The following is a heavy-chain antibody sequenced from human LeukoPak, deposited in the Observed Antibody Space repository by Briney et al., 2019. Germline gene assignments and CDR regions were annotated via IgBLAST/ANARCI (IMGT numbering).Heavy chain of an antibody. Sequence: SETLSLTCTVSGDSISSYYWSWIRHPAGKGLQWIGRIYTSGSTNYNPSLKSRVTMSVDTSKNQFSLKLTSVTAADTAVYYCARGSAYCGGDCLDYWGQGTLVTVSS. CDR2: IYTSGST. V-gene: IGHV4-4*07. D-gene: IGHD2-21*02. J-gene: IGHJ4*02. CDR1: GDSISSYY. CDR3: ARGSAYCGGDCLDY.